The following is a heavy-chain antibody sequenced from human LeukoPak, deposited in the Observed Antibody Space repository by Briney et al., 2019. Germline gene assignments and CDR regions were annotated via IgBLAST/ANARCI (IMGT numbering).Heavy chain of an antibody. CDR2: IYYSGST. J-gene: IGHJ3*02. CDR1: GGSISSYY. V-gene: IGHV4-59*01. Sequence: SSETLSLTCTVSGGSISSYYWSWIRQPPGKGLEWIGYIYYSGSTNYNPSLKSRVTISVDTSKNQFSLKLSSVTAADTAVYYCARMFRYRLAFVIWGQGTMVTVSS. D-gene: IGHD3-10*01. CDR3: ARMFRYRLAFVI.